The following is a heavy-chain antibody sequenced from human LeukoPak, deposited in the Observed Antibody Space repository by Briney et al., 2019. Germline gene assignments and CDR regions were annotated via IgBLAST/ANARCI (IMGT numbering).Heavy chain of an antibody. J-gene: IGHJ5*02. V-gene: IGHV3-66*01. CDR1: GFTVSSNY. D-gene: IGHD1-26*01. Sequence: GGSLRLSCAASGFTVSSNYMSWVRQAPGKGLEWVSLICNDGRTYYADSVKGRFTISRDSSKSTVSLQMNSLRVEDTAVYYCATEENNWEWFDPWGQGTPVTVSS. CDR2: ICNDGRT. CDR3: ATEENNWEWFDP.